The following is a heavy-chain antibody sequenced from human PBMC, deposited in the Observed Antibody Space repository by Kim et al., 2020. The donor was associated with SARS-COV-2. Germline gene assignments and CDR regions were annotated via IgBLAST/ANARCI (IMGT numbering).Heavy chain of an antibody. V-gene: IGHV5-51*01. CDR3: ARGGAITFYFDY. J-gene: IGHJ4*02. Sequence: RYSPSFQGQVTISADKSISTAYLQWSSLKASDTAMYYCARGGAITFYFDYWGQGTLVTVSS. D-gene: IGHD3-16*01.